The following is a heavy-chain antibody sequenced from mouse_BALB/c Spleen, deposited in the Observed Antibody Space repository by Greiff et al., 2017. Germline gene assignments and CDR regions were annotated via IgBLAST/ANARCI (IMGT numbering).Heavy chain of an antibody. Sequence: VQLKESGGGLVQPGGSRKLSCAASGFTFSSFGMHWVRQAPEKGLEWVAYISSGSSTIYYADTVKGRFTISRDNPKNTLFLQMTSLRSEDTAMYYCARWNDWYFDVWGAGTTVTVSS. CDR3: ARWNDWYFDV. J-gene: IGHJ1*01. V-gene: IGHV5-17*02. CDR2: ISSGSSTI. CDR1: GFTFSSFG.